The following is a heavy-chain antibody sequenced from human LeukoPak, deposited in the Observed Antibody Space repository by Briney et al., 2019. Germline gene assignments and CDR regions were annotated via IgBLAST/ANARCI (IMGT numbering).Heavy chain of an antibody. V-gene: IGHV3-21*01. CDR3: ARQQQQLWYD. D-gene: IGHD5-18*01. CDR1: GFTFSTYF. J-gene: IGHJ4*02. Sequence: GGSLRLSCAASGFTFSTYFMNWVRQAPGKGLEWVSSISSTSTYIYYADSVKGRFTISRDNAKNSLYLQMNSLRAEDTAAYYCARQQQQLWYDWGQGTLVTVSS. CDR2: ISSTSTYI.